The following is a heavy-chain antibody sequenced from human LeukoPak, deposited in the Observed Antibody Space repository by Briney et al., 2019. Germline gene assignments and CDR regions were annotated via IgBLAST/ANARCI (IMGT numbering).Heavy chain of an antibody. CDR1: GVTVSSNY. J-gene: IGHJ3*02. V-gene: IGHV3-66*01. CDR3: ARDSYDILTGYGTRAFDI. Sequence: PGGALRLSCAASGVTVSSNYMSWVRQAPGKGLEWVSIVYSGGSTYYADSVKGRFTISKDNSKNTLYLQMGSLRAEDMAVYYCARDSYDILTGYGTRAFDIWGQGTMVTVSS. CDR2: VYSGGST. D-gene: IGHD3-9*01.